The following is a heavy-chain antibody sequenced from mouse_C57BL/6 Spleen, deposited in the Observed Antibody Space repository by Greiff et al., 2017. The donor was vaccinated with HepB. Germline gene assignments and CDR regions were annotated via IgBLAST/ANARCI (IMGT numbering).Heavy chain of an antibody. CDR1: GYAFSSYW. Sequence: VKLVESGAELVKPGASVKISCKASGYAFSSYWMNWVKQRPGKGLEWIGQIYPGDGDTNYNGKFKGKATLTADKSSSTAYMQLSSLTSEDSAVYFCARGDGKAWFAYWGQGTLVTVSA. CDR3: ARGDGKAWFAY. V-gene: IGHV1-80*01. J-gene: IGHJ3*01. CDR2: IYPGDGDT. D-gene: IGHD2-1*01.